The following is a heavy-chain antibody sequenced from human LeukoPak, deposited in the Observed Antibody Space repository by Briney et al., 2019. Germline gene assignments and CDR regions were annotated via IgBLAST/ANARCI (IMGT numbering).Heavy chain of an antibody. J-gene: IGHJ4*02. D-gene: IGHD6-13*01. V-gene: IGHV3-21*01. CDR2: IVRTSST. Sequence: GGSLRLSCAASGFTFSSYSMNWVRQAPGKGLEWVSSIVRTSSTYYADSLKGRFTISRDNAKNSLYLQINSLRAEDTAVYYCARIGAGSSRDYWGQGTLVTVPT. CDR1: GFTFSSYS. CDR3: ARIGAGSSRDY.